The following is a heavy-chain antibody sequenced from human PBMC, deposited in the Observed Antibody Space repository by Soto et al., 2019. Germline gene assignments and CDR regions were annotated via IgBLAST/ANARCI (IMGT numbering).Heavy chain of an antibody. V-gene: IGHV5-51*01. CDR1: GYRFTSYW. CDR3: ARLMGAATGADY. Sequence: GESLKISCQGSGYRFTSYWIGWVRQMPGKGLEWMGIIYPGDSDIRYSPPFQGQVTMSADKSISTAYLQWSSLKASDTAMYYCARLMGAATGADYWGQGTLVTVS. D-gene: IGHD2-8*02. CDR2: IYPGDSDI. J-gene: IGHJ4*02.